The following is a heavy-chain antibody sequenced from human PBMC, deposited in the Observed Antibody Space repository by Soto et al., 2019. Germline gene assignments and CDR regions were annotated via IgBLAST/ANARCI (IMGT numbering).Heavy chain of an antibody. Sequence: EVQLVESGGGLVQPGGSLRLSCTASGFTFSDSWMTWVRQAPGKGLEWVARIKPDESEKKYADSVKDRFSISRDNAKNSMYLQMDSLRVEDPAVYYCVRGGSNYASWGQGTLVTVSS. V-gene: IGHV3-7*01. D-gene: IGHD4-4*01. CDR3: VRGGSNYAS. J-gene: IGHJ5*02. CDR1: GFTFSDSW. CDR2: IKPDESEK.